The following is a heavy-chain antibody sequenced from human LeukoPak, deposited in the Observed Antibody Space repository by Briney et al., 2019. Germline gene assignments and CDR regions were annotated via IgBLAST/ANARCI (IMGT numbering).Heavy chain of an antibody. CDR1: GYTFTGYY. CDR2: INPNSGGT. D-gene: IGHD2-15*01. CDR3: ARGTARGTCYD. Sequence: ASVKVSCKASGYTFTGYYMHWVRQAPGQGLEWVGWINPNSGGTKYAQKFQGRVTMTRDTSISTAYMDLNSLRSDDTAVYYCARGTARGTCYDWGQGTLVTVSS. J-gene: IGHJ4*02. V-gene: IGHV1-2*02.